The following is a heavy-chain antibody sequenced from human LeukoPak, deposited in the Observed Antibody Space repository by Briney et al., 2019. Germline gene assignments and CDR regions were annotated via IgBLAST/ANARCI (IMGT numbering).Heavy chain of an antibody. CDR3: ARERENIAAAGTLSY. D-gene: IGHD6-13*01. V-gene: IGHV1-8*02. J-gene: IGHJ4*02. CDR2: MNPNSGNT. CDR1: GYTFTSYG. Sequence: ASVKVSCKASGYTFTSYGISWVRQAPGQGLEWMGWMNPNSGNTGYAQKFQGRVTMTRNTSISTAYMELSSLRSEDTAVYYCARERENIAAAGTLSYWGQGTLVTVSS.